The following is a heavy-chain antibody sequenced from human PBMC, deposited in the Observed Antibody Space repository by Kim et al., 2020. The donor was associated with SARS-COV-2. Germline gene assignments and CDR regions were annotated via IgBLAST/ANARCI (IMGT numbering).Heavy chain of an antibody. CDR1: GGSISSGGYS. CDR2: IYYSGST. CDR3: ARSESMVRGGGFDY. J-gene: IGHJ4*01. D-gene: IGHD3-10*01. V-gene: IGHV4-30-2*01. Sequence: SETLSLTCAVSGGSISSGGYSWSWIRQPPGKGLEWIGYIYYSGSTYYNPSLKSRVTISVDRSKNQFSLKLSSVTAADTAVYYCARSESMVRGGGFDYWG.